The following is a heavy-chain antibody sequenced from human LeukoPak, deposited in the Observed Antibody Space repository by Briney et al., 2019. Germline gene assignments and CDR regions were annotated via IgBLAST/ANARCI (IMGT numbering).Heavy chain of an antibody. CDR3: ASDGPAAGPAFDY. J-gene: IGHJ4*02. V-gene: IGHV3-21*01. CDR2: ISSSSRYI. CDR1: GFTFSSYS. Sequence: GGSLRLSCAASGFTFSSYSMNWVRQAPGKGLEWVSSISSSSRYIYYADSVKGRFTISRDNAKNSLYLQMNSLRAEDTAVYYCASDGPAAGPAFDYWGKGTLVTVSS.